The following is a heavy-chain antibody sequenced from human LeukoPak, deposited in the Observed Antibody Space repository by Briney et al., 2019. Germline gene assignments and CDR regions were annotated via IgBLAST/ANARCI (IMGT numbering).Heavy chain of an antibody. V-gene: IGHV4-4*02. CDR2: IYTSGST. J-gene: IGHJ4*02. CDR3: ARFKLTTVTPHDY. CDR1: GASISSSYW. Sequence: SETLSLTCAVSGASISSSYWWSWVRQPPGKGLEWIGRIYTSGSTYYNPSLKSRVTMSVDTSKNQLSLKLSSVTAADTAVYYVARFKLTTVTPHDYWGQGTLSPSPQ. D-gene: IGHD4-11*01.